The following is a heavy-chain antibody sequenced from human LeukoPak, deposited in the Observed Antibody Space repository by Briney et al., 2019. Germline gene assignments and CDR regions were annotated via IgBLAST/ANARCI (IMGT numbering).Heavy chain of an antibody. V-gene: IGHV4-38-2*02. CDR3: ARAEINDYNRY. J-gene: IGHJ4*02. CDR1: GCSIRSGYQ. CDR2: INYSGRT. Sequence: SETLSLTCTVSGCSIRSGYQWGCIRQPPGKGLEWIGSINYSGRTYDNPSLKSRVTMSIDTSKNQFSLNVRSVTAADTAHYYCARAEINDYNRYWGQGILVIVSS. D-gene: IGHD5-24*01.